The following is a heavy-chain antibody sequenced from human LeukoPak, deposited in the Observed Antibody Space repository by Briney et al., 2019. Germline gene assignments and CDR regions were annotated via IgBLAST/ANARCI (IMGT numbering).Heavy chain of an antibody. CDR3: PRRTTNCRGDCYAEYFQH. J-gene: IGHJ1*01. CDR2: IYPGDSDT. Sequence: GESLKISCKGSGYSFTSYWIGWVRQMPGKGLEWMGIIYPGDSDTRYSPSFQGQVTISADKSISTAYLQWSSLKASDTAMYYCPRRTTNCRGDCYAEYFQHRVHGTLVTVSS. CDR1: GYSFTSYW. V-gene: IGHV5-51*01. D-gene: IGHD2-21*02.